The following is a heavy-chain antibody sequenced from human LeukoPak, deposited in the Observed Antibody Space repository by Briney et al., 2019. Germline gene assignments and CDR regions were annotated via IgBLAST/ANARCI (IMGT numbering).Heavy chain of an antibody. D-gene: IGHD2-21*02. V-gene: IGHV3-33*01. CDR2: IWYDGSNK. CDR1: GFTFSSYG. Sequence: GRSLRPSCAASGFTFSSYGMHWVRQAPGKGLEWVAVIWYDGSNKYYADSVKGRFTISRDNSKNTLYLQMNSLRAEDTAVYYCARARGEVTDRYYYYYGMDVWGQGTTVTVSS. CDR3: ARARGEVTDRYYYYYGMDV. J-gene: IGHJ6*02.